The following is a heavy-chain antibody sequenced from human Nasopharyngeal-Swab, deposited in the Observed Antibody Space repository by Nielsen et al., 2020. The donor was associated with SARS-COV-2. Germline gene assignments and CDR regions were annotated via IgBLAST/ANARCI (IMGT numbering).Heavy chain of an antibody. D-gene: IGHD5-18*01. J-gene: IGHJ4*02. CDR3: ARWGGYSYGYDY. V-gene: IGHV1-46*01. CDR2: ITPSGGAT. Sequence: ASVKVSCKASGFTFSHYFMHWVRQAPGQGLEWMGVITPSGGATNYARKFQGRVTMTRDTSTSTVYMELSSLRSEDTAVYYCARWGGYSYGYDYWGQGTLVTVSS. CDR1: GFTFSHYF.